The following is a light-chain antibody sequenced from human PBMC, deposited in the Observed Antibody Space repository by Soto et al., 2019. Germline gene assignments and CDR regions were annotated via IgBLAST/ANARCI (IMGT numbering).Light chain of an antibody. J-gene: IGKJ4*01. V-gene: IGKV3-15*01. CDR3: QQYNNWPLT. CDR1: QSVSSN. Sequence: EIVLTQSPATLSVSPGEGATLSCRASQSVSSNLAWYQQKPGQAPRLLIYGASTRATGIPARFSGSGSGTEFTLTISSLQSEDFAVYSCQQYNNWPLTFGGGTKVDI. CDR2: GAS.